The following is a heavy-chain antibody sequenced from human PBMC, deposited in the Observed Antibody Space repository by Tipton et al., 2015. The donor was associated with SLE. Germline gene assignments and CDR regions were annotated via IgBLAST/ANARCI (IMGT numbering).Heavy chain of an antibody. CDR1: GGSISGYY. J-gene: IGHJ4*02. CDR3: ARVSGYRSAWYEGFAY. CDR2: IHSSGST. D-gene: IGHD6-19*01. V-gene: IGHV4-59*01. Sequence: SLRLSCTVTGGSISGYYWSRIRQHPGKGLEWIAYIHSSGSTSYSPSLKSRVLISLDTSKNQFSLKLTSVTAADTAVYFCARVSGYRSAWYEGFAYWGQGTLVTVSS.